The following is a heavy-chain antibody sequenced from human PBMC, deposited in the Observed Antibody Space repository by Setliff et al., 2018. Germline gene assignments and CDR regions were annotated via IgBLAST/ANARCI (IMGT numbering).Heavy chain of an antibody. D-gene: IGHD5-12*01. CDR2: VYYSGTA. Sequence: PSETLSLTCTVSGGSISSSNWWTWIRQPPGKGLEFIGYVYYSGTANYSPSLRSRLTISVDTSKNQFSLKLRSVTAADTAVYYCARGGTFRYFDFWGQGAPVTVSS. CDR3: ARGGTFRYFDF. CDR1: GGSISSSNW. V-gene: IGHV4-61*01. J-gene: IGHJ4*02.